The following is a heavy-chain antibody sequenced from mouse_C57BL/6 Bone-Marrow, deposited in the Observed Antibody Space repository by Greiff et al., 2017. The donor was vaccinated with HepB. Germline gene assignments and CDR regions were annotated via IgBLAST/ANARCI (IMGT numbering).Heavy chain of an antibody. J-gene: IGHJ4*01. Sequence: EVKVVESGGGLVQPGGSLKLSCAASGFTFSDYGMAWVRQAPRKGPEWVAFISNLAYSIYYADTVTGRFTISRENAKNTLYLEMSSLRSEDTAMYYCARRNYGNYAMDYWGQGTSVTVSS. CDR1: GFTFSDYG. D-gene: IGHD2-1*01. CDR3: ARRNYGNYAMDY. V-gene: IGHV5-15*01. CDR2: ISNLAYSI.